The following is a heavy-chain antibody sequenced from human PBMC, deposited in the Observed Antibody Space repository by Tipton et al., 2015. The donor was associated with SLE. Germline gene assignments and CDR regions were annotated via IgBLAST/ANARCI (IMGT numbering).Heavy chain of an antibody. CDR3: ARGRWIQLWYDAFDI. CDR1: GYTFTTYY. Sequence: QSEAEVKKPGASVKVSCMASGYTFTTYYMHWVRQAPGQGLEWMGIINPSGGSTSYAQKFQGRVTMTRDTSTSTVYMELSSLRSEDTAVYYCARGRWIQLWYDAFDIWGQGTMVTVSS. V-gene: IGHV1-46*01. D-gene: IGHD5-18*01. CDR2: INPSGGST. J-gene: IGHJ3*02.